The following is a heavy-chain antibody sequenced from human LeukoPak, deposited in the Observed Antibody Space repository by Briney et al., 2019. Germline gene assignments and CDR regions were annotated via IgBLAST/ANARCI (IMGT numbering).Heavy chain of an antibody. D-gene: IGHD1-26*01. CDR1: GASINSDDYY. CDR2: IYTSGST. Sequence: PSETLSLTCSVSGASINSDDYYWSWLRQPAGKGLEWIGRIYTSGSTDYNPSLKSRVTISVDTSKNQFSLRLSSVTAADTAVYYCARDREGYDYWGQGTLVTVSS. V-gene: IGHV4-61*02. CDR3: ARDREGYDY. J-gene: IGHJ4*02.